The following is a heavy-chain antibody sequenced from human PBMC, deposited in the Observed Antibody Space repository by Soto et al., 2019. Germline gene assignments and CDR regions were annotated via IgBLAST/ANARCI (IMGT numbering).Heavy chain of an antibody. CDR1: GGTFSSYA. D-gene: IGHD3-3*01. CDR3: ASRITIFGVAIGCFDP. Sequence: ASVKVSCKASGGTFSSYAISWVRQAPGQGLEWMGGIIPIFGTASYAQKFQGRVTITADKSTSTAYMELSSLRSEDTAVYYCASRITIFGVAIGCFDPWGQGTLVTVSS. J-gene: IGHJ5*02. CDR2: IIPIFGTA. V-gene: IGHV1-69*06.